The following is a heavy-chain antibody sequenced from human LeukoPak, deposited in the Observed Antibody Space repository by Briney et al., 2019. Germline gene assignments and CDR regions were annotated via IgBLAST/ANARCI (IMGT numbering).Heavy chain of an antibody. D-gene: IGHD3-10*02. CDR2: LSPSGGIT. J-gene: IGHJ4*02. CDR3: AKGVNYFVLEY. V-gene: IGHV3-23*01. Sequence: QPGGSLRLSCEASGFTFSTYAMSWVRQAPGKGLEWVSALSPSGGITYYEDSVKGRFTISRDNSKNTLYLQMNSLRAEDTAVYYCAKGVNYFVLEYWGQGTLVTVSS. CDR1: GFTFSTYA.